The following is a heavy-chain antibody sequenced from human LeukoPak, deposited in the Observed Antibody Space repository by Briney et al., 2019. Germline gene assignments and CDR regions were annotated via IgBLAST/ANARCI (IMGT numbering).Heavy chain of an antibody. V-gene: IGHV4-61*02. CDR3: ARARGYYGDYVSLYNLFDR. D-gene: IGHD4-17*01. Sequence: SETLSLTCTVSGGSISSGSYYWSWIRQPGGKGVEWIVRIYTSGSTNYNPSRKSRVTITVNTTKNQFSLKLRAVTAAGPAVYYCARARGYYGDYVSLYNLFDRWGQGTLVTVSS. CDR2: IYTSGST. CDR1: GGSISSGSYY. J-gene: IGHJ5*02.